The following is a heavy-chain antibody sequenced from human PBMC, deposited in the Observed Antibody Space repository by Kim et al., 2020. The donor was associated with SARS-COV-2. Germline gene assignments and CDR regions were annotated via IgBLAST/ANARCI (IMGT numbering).Heavy chain of an antibody. V-gene: IGHV3-23*01. CDR2: ISGSGGST. CDR3: AKSQGEQDIVVVPAAIRNYYYYYGMDV. CDR1: GFTFSSYA. D-gene: IGHD2-2*02. J-gene: IGHJ6*02. Sequence: LSLTCAASGFTFSSYAMSWVRPAPGKGLECVSAISGSGGSTYYADSVKGRFTISRDNSKNTLYLQMNSLRAEDTAVYYCAKSQGEQDIVVVPAAIRNYYYYYGMDVWGQGTTVTVSS.